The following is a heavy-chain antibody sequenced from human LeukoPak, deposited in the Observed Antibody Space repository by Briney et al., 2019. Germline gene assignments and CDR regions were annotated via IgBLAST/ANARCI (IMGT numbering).Heavy chain of an antibody. CDR3: ARDQSITMIVKRTAGWFDP. CDR2: INPNSGGT. CDR1: GYTFTGYY. Sequence: GASVKVSCKASGYTFTGYYMNWVRQAPGQGLEWMGWINPNSGGTNYAQKFQGRVTMTRDTSMSTAYMELSRLRSDDTAVYYCARDQSITMIVKRTAGWFDPWGQGTLVTVAS. D-gene: IGHD3-22*01. V-gene: IGHV1-2*02. J-gene: IGHJ5*02.